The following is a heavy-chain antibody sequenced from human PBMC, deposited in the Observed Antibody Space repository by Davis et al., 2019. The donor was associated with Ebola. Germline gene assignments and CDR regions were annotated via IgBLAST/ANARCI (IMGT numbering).Heavy chain of an antibody. Sequence: GESLKISCAASGFTFSGSAMHWFCQASGKGLEWVGRIRSKANSYATAYAASVKGRFTISRDDSKNTAYLQMNSLKTEDTAVYYCTSVDYGDSESWGQGTLVTVSS. CDR2: IRSKANSYAT. CDR3: TSVDYGDSES. J-gene: IGHJ5*02. V-gene: IGHV3-73*01. CDR1: GFTFSGSA. D-gene: IGHD4-17*01.